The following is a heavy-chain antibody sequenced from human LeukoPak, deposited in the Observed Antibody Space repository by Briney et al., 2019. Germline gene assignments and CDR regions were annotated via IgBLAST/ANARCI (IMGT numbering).Heavy chain of an antibody. V-gene: IGHV4-34*01. CDR3: ARETAAGTLDY. CDR2: INHSGST. J-gene: IGHJ4*02. CDR1: GGSFSGYY. D-gene: IGHD6-13*01. Sequence: SETLSLTCAVYGGSFSGYYWCWLRQPPGKGLEWIGEINHSGSTNYNPSLKSRVTISVDTSKNQFSLKLSSVTAADTAVYYCARETAAGTLDYWGQGTLVTVSS.